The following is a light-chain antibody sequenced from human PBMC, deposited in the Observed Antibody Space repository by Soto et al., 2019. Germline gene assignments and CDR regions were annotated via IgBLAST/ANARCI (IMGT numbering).Light chain of an antibody. V-gene: IGLV2-14*01. J-gene: IGLJ2*01. CDR2: EVS. CDR3: SSYTTSHTLV. CDR1: SSDVDVSTF. Sequence: QSALTQPASVSESPGQSITISCTGSSSDVDVSTFVSWYRQHPGKAPELIIYEVSNRPSGVSNRFSGSKSGNTASLTISGLQAEDEADYYCSSYTTSHTLVFGGGTQLTVL.